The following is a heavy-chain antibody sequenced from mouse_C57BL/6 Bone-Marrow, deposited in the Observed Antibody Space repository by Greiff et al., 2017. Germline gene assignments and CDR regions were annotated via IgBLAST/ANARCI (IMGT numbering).Heavy chain of an antibody. CDR3: ARKSSYDWFAY. V-gene: IGHV1-69*01. J-gene: IGHJ3*01. CDR2: IDPSDSYT. Sequence: QVQLQQPGAELVMPGASVKLSCKASGYTFTSYWMHWVKQRPGQGLEWIGEIDPSDSYTNYNQKFKGKSTLTVDKSSSTAYMQLSSLTSEDSAVFYCARKSSYDWFAYWGQGTLVTVSA. CDR1: GYTFTSYW. D-gene: IGHD1-1*01.